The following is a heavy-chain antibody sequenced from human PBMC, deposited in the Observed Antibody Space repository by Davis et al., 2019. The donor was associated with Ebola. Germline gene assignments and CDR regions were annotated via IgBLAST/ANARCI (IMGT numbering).Heavy chain of an antibody. Sequence: PSETLSLTCTVSGGSISSYYWSWIRQPPGKGLEWVGYIYYSGSTNYNPSLKSRVTISVDTSKNQFSLKLSSVTAADTAVYYCARSLWWPRTYVDYWGQGTLVTVSS. V-gene: IGHV4-59*08. CDR1: GGSISSYY. CDR3: ARSLWWPRTYVDY. D-gene: IGHD2-21*01. CDR2: IYYSGST. J-gene: IGHJ4*02.